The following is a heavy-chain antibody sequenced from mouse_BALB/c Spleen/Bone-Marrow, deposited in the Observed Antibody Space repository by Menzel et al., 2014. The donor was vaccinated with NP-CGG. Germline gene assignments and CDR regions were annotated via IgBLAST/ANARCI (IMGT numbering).Heavy chain of an antibody. V-gene: IGHV3-8*02. CDR2: ISYTGNT. J-gene: IGHJ2*01. D-gene: IGHD4-1*01. CDR1: GDSITSGY. Sequence: VQLKESGPSLVKPSQTLSLTCSVTGDSITSGYWNWIRKFPGNELEYMGYISYTGNTYYNPSLKSRISIARDTYKNQYYLQLHSVTTEDTATYFCARSLGRFDYWGQGATLTVSS. CDR3: ARSLGRFDY.